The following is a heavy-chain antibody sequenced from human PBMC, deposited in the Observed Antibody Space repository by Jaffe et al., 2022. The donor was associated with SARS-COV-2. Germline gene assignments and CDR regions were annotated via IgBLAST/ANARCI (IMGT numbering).Heavy chain of an antibody. CDR1: GGSISSGSYY. CDR3: ARGGWGDGYNPTTYYYYGMDV. J-gene: IGHJ6*02. Sequence: QVQLQESGPGLVKPSQTLSLTCTVSGGSISSGSYYWSWIRQPAGKGLEWIGRIYTSGSTNYNPSLKSRVTISVDTSKNQFSLKLSSVTAADTAVYYCARGGWGDGYNPTTYYYYGMDVWGQGTTVTVSS. CDR2: IYTSGST. V-gene: IGHV4-61*02. D-gene: IGHD5-12*01.